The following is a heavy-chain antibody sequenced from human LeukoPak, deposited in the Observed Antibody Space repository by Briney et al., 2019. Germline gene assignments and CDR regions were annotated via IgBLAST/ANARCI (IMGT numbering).Heavy chain of an antibody. J-gene: IGHJ4*02. CDR1: GGSMSTYY. CDR3: ARDLHYFDY. CDR2: IYYSGST. Sequence: SETLSLTCTVSGGSMSTYYWSWIRQSPGKGLEWIGYIYYSGSTSYNPSLKSRLTISIDTSKTQFYLKLSSVTAADTAVYYCARDLHYFDYWGQGTLVTVSS. V-gene: IGHV4-59*01.